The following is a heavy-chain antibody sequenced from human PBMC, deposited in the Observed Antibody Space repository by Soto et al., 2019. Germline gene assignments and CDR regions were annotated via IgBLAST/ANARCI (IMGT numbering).Heavy chain of an antibody. CDR1: GFTFTSSA. D-gene: IGHD2-2*01. J-gene: IGHJ5*02. CDR2: IVVGSGNT. V-gene: IGHV1-58*01. CDR3: ARGSSTSYYNWFDP. Sequence: QMQLVQSGPEVKKPGTSVKVSCKASGFTFTSSAVQWVRQARGQRLEWIGWIVVGSGNTNYAQKFQERVTITRDMSTSTAYMELSSLRSEDTAVYYCARGSSTSYYNWFDPWGQGTQVTVSS.